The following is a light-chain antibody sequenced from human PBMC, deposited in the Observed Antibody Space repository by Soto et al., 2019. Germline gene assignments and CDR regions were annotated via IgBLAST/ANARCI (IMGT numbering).Light chain of an antibody. V-gene: IGKV1-5*02. CDR1: QSISSW. J-gene: IGKJ1*01. CDR2: DAS. Sequence: DIPVTPSLSNLFASIGGRVPIICRASQSISSWLAWYQQKPGKAPKLLIYDASSLESGVPSRFSGSGSGTEFTLTISSLQPDDFATYYCQQYNSYRWTFGQGTKVDIK. CDR3: QQYNSYRWT.